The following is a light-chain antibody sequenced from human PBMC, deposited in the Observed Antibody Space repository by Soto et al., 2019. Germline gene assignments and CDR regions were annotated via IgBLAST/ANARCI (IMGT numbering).Light chain of an antibody. V-gene: IGKV3-11*01. CDR1: QSVSSY. CDR3: QQRSNWPLT. Sequence: EIVLTQSPATLSLSPGERATLSCRASQSVSSYLAWYQQKPGQAPRLLIYDASNRATGIPARFSGSGSGTDFTLTSSSLEPEDSAVYYCQQRSNWPLTFGGGTKVEI. CDR2: DAS. J-gene: IGKJ4*01.